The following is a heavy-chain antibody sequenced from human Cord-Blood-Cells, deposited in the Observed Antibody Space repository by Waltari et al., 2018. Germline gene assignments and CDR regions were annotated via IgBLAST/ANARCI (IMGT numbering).Heavy chain of an antibody. CDR3: ARGGCSSTSCYYFDY. D-gene: IGHD2-2*01. J-gene: IGHJ4*02. CDR1: GGSFSGYY. V-gene: IGHV4-34*01. Sequence: QVQLQQWGAGLLKPSGTLSLTCAVYGGSFSGYYWSWIRQPPGKGLEWIGEINHSGSTNYNPSLKSRVTISVDTSKNQFSLKLSSVTAADTAVYYCARGGCSSTSCYYFDYWGQGTLVTVSS. CDR2: INHSGST.